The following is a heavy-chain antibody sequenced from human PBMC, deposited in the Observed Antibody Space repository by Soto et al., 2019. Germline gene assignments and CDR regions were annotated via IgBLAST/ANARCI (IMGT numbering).Heavy chain of an antibody. J-gene: IGHJ6*02. CDR2: IIPIFGTA. D-gene: IGHD6-19*01. Sequence: QVQLVQSGAEVKKPGSSVKVSCKAPGGTFSSYAISWVRQAPGQGLEWMGGIIPIFGTANYAQKFQGRVTITADESTSTAYMELSSLRSEDTAVYYWAKAVAGTSGYYYYYGMDVWGQGTTVTVSS. V-gene: IGHV1-69*12. CDR3: AKAVAGTSGYYYYYGMDV. CDR1: GGTFSSYA.